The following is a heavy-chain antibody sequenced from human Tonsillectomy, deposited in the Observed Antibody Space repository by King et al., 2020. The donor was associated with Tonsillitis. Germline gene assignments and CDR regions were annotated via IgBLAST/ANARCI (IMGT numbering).Heavy chain of an antibody. CDR2: IYYSGYT. D-gene: IGHD3-16*01. V-gene: IGHV4-59*01. Sequence: QLQESGPGLVKPSETLSLTSNVSGVSIRSYYWSWIRQPPGKGLALIGYIYYSGYTNYNPSLKSRVTISVDTSKNQFSLKLSSVSAADTAVYHCARFGLGDYYYGMDVWGQGTTVTVSS. CDR1: GVSIRSYY. CDR3: ARFGLGDYYYGMDV. J-gene: IGHJ6*02.